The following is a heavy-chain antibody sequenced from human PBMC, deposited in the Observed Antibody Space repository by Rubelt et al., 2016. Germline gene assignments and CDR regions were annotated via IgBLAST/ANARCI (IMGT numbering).Heavy chain of an antibody. CDR3: ARVDTAINVFDY. V-gene: IGHV3-33*01. D-gene: IGHD5-18*01. J-gene: IGHJ4*02. Sequence: SYGMHWVRQAPGKGLEWVAVIWYDGSNKYYADSVKGRFTISRDNSKNTLYLQMNSLRAEDTAVYYCARVDTAINVFDYWGQGTLVTVSS. CDR1: SYG. CDR2: IWYDGSNK.